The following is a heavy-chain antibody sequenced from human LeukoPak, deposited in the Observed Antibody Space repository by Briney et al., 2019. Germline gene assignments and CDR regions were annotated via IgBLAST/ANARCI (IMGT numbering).Heavy chain of an antibody. CDR3: SRDSTYWYDSGSSGPHYFDY. Sequence: GGSLRLSCAASGFIFSNYAMHWVRQAPGKGLEWVALISSDGSKTYHADSVKGRFSISRDNSKNTLYLQLNSLRAGDTSVYYRSRDSTYWYDSGSSGPHYFDYWGQGTLVTVSS. CDR1: GFIFSNYA. D-gene: IGHD3-10*01. V-gene: IGHV3-30*07. J-gene: IGHJ4*02. CDR2: ISSDGSKT.